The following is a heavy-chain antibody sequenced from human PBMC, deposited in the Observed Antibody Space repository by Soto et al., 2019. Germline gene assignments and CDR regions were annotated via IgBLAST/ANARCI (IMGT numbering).Heavy chain of an antibody. J-gene: IGHJ4*02. CDR2: IYYSGST. CDR3: AREPGEWSHFDY. V-gene: IGHV4-31*03. CDR1: GGSISSGGYY. D-gene: IGHD3-16*01. Sequence: QVQLQESGPGLLKPSQTLSLTCTVSGGSISSGGYYWSWSRQHPGKGLEWIGYIYYSGSTYYNPSLKSRVTISVDTSKNQFSLKLSSVTAADTAVYYCAREPGEWSHFDYWGQGTLVTVSS.